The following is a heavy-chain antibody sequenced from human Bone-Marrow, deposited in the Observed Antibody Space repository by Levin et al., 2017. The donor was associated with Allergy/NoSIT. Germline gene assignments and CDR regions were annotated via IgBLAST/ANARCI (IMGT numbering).Heavy chain of an antibody. Sequence: GASVKVSCSASGFTFSSYAMHWVRQAPGKGLEYVSAISSNGGSTYYADSVKGRFTISRDNSKNTLYLQMSSLRAEDTAVYYCVKLGGAFGSGSYPSPYYYYMDVWGKGTTVTVSS. J-gene: IGHJ6*03. D-gene: IGHD3-10*01. CDR3: VKLGGAFGSGSYPSPYYYYMDV. V-gene: IGHV3-64D*06. CDR2: ISSNGGST. CDR1: GFTFSSYA.